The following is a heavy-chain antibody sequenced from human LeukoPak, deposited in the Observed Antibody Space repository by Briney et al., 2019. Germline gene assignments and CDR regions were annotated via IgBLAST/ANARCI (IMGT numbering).Heavy chain of an antibody. V-gene: IGHV3-23*01. CDR3: AKVGITMIVVPYYFDY. CDR1: GFTFSSYA. J-gene: IGHJ4*02. Sequence: GGSLRLSCAASGFTFSSYAMSWVRQAPGKGLEWVSAISGSGGSTYYADSVKGRFTISRDNSKNTLYLQMNSLRAEDTAVYYCAKVGITMIVVPYYFDYWGQGTLVTVSS. D-gene: IGHD3-22*01. CDR2: ISGSGGST.